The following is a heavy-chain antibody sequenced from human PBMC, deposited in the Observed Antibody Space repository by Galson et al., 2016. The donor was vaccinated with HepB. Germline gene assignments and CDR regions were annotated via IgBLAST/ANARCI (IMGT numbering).Heavy chain of an antibody. Sequence: SLRLSCAASGFNVIGSYISWVRQVPGKGLEWISIINSAGNTYYADSVKGRFTISRDNSENTVFLQMNSLRAEDTAVYYCAKSNGYSNGHGLDYWGRGTLVTVSS. CDR2: INSAGNT. CDR1: GFNVIGSY. V-gene: IGHV3-53*01. CDR3: AKSNGYSNGHGLDY. J-gene: IGHJ4*02. D-gene: IGHD5-18*01.